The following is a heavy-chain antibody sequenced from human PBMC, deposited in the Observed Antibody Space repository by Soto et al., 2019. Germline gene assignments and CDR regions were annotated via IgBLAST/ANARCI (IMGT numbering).Heavy chain of an antibody. CDR2: INHSGST. CDR3: ARGSQDTAMVGDFAY. D-gene: IGHD5-18*01. J-gene: IGHJ4*02. V-gene: IGHV4-34*01. Sequence: SDTLSLTCAVYGGSFSGYYWSWIRQPPGKGLEWIGEINHSGSTNYNPSLKSRVTISVDTSKNQFSLKLSSVTAADTAVYYCARGSQDTAMVGDFAYWGQGTLVTVSS. CDR1: GGSFSGYY.